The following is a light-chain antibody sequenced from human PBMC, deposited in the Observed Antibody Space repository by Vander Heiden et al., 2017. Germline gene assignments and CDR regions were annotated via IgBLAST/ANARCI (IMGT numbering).Light chain of an antibody. Sequence: DIQITQSPSSVSASVRDRHTLTCRASHYISNYLNWSPQNPGKAYKLLIYAQVNMKSRGPSRCCGSGSGSDVTLTITGLQPEDSATYYCRQSYSSHHTFGQGTKLEIK. V-gene: IGKV1-39*01. CDR3: RQSYSSHHT. CDR2: AQV. J-gene: IGKJ2*01. CDR1: HYISNY.